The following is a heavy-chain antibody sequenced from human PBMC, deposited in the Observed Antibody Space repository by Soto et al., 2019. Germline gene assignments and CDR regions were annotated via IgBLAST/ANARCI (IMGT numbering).Heavy chain of an antibody. CDR3: ARDVSPGPRSPNFYGYGMDG. J-gene: IGHJ6*02. CDR1: GGSISSGDYY. V-gene: IGHV4-31*03. CDR2: IYYSGST. Sequence: QVQLQESGPGLVKPSQTLSLTCTVSGGSISSGDYYWSWIRQHPAQGLERLGYIYYSGSTYYNPSLTSRVTIAVDTSTNPCSLKLSSVTAPATALYYCARDVSPGPRSPNFYGYGMDGWGQGATVTLSS. D-gene: IGHD3-10*01.